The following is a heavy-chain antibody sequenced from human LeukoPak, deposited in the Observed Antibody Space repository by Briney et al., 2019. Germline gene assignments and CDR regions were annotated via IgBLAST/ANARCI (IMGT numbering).Heavy chain of an antibody. D-gene: IGHD2-2*01. CDR3: ARDVVIVVVPAAKFDP. V-gene: IGHV1-2*02. Sequence: ASVKVSCKASGYTFTGYYMHWVRQAPGQGLEWMGWINPNSGGTNYAQKFQGRVTMTRDTSIGTAYMELSRLRSDDTAVYYCARDVVIVVVPAAKFDPWGQGTLVTVSS. J-gene: IGHJ5*02. CDR1: GYTFTGYY. CDR2: INPNSGGT.